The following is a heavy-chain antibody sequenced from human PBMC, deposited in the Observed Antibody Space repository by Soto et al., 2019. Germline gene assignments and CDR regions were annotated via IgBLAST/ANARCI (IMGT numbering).Heavy chain of an antibody. CDR2: ISYDGSNK. Sequence: QVQLVESGGGVVQPGRSLRLSCAASGFTFSSYGMHWVRQAPGKGLEWVAVISYDGSNKYYADSVKGRFTISRDNSKNTLYLQMNSLRAEDTAVYYCAKDIYGDPRRGYFDYLGQGTLVTVSS. D-gene: IGHD4-17*01. CDR1: GFTFSSYG. V-gene: IGHV3-30*18. CDR3: AKDIYGDPRRGYFDY. J-gene: IGHJ4*02.